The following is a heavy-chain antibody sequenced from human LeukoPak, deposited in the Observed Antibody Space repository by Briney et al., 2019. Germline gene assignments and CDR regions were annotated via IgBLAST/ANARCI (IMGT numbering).Heavy chain of an antibody. J-gene: IGHJ6*03. CDR2: IYYSGST. Sequence: SETLSLTCTVSGGSISSGGYYWIWIRQHPGKGLEWIGYIYYSGSTYYNPSLKTRVNMSVDTSKNQFSLKLSSVTAADTAVYYCAREIEDYYYHMDVWGKGTTVTVSS. CDR1: GGSISSGGYY. CDR3: AREIEDYYYHMDV. V-gene: IGHV4-31*03.